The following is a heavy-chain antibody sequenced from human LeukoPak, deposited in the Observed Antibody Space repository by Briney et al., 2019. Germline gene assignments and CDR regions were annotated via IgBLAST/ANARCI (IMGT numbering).Heavy chain of an antibody. D-gene: IGHD2-2*01. CDR1: GGSFSGYY. CDR3: ARGRAATTSCLGY. V-gene: IGHV4-34*01. CDR2: INYSGST. J-gene: IGHJ4*02. Sequence: SETLSLTCAVSGGSFSGYYWSWIRQPPGKGLEWIGEINYSGSTNYNPSLKSRVTISADTSKKQLSLKLSSVTAADTAVYYCARGRAATTSCLGYWGQGKLVTVSS.